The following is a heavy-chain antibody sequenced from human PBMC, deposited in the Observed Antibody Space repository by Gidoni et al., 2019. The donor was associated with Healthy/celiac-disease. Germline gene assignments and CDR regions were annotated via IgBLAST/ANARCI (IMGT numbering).Heavy chain of an antibody. CDR1: GFTVSSNY. D-gene: IGHD5-12*01. J-gene: IGHJ6*02. V-gene: IGHV3-66*01. Sequence: EVQLVESGGGLVQPGGSLRLSCAASGFTVSSNYMSWVRQAPGKGLEWVSVIYRGGSTYYADSVKGRFTISRDNSKNTLYLQMNSLRAEDTAVYYCARDVIVATIVDYYYYGMDVWGQGTTVTVSS. CDR2: IYRGGST. CDR3: ARDVIVATIVDYYYYGMDV.